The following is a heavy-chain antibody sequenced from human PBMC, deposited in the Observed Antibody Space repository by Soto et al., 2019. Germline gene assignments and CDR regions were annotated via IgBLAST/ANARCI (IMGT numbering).Heavy chain of an antibody. Sequence: GGSLRLSCAASGLTVSSYAMHWVRQAPGKGLEYVSAISSNGGSTYYANSVKGRFTISRDNSKNTLYLQMGSLRAEDMAVYYCARGGGGAYCGGDCYSIAFDIWGQGTMVTVSS. J-gene: IGHJ3*02. V-gene: IGHV3-64*01. CDR1: GLTVSSYA. CDR2: ISSNGGST. CDR3: ARGGGGAYCGGDCYSIAFDI. D-gene: IGHD2-21*02.